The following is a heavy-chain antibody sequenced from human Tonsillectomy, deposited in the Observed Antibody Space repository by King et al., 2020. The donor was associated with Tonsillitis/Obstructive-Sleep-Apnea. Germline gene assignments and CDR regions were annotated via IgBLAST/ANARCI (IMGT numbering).Heavy chain of an antibody. CDR3: ARVDSSGYYSFDY. Sequence: VQLQESGPGLVKPSETLSLTCTVSGGSISSYYWSWILQPPGKGLEWIGYIYYSGSTNYNPSLKSRVTISVDTSKNQFSLKLSSVTAADTAVYYCARVDSSGYYSFDYWGQGTLVTVSS. D-gene: IGHD3-22*01. CDR1: GGSISSYY. V-gene: IGHV4-59*01. CDR2: IYYSGST. J-gene: IGHJ4*02.